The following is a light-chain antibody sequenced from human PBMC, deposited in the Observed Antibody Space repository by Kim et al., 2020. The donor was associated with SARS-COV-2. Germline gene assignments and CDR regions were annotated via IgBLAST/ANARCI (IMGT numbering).Light chain of an antibody. J-gene: IGKJ4*01. CDR1: QSVNVD. V-gene: IGKV3-15*01. CDR3: QQYKNWPLT. CDR2: GAS. Sequence: ESPGNRLTLSCRARQSVNVDLAWYQQKPGQAPRLLIYGASTRATDIPARFTGSGSGTEFTLTISSLQSEDFGVYFCQQYKNWPLTFGGGTKVDIK.